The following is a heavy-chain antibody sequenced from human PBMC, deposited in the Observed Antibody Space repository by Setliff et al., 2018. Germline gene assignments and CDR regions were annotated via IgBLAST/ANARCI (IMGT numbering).Heavy chain of an antibody. CDR2: IKQDGSEK. V-gene: IGHV3-7*01. CDR1: GFTFSSYW. CDR3: ARAAIYGHYPFYYYYYGMDV. J-gene: IGHJ6*02. D-gene: IGHD4-17*01. Sequence: QPGGSLRLSCAASGFTFSSYWMSWVSQAPGKGLEWLANIKQDGSEKYYVDSVKGRFTISRDNAKNSLYLQMNSLRAEDTAVYYCARAAIYGHYPFYYYYYGMDVWGQGTTVTVSS.